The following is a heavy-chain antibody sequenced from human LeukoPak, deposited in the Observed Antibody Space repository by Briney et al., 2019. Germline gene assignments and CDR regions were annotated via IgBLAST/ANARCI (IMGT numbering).Heavy chain of an antibody. V-gene: IGHV4-39*07. CDR2: VYYSGNT. J-gene: IGHJ6*03. Sequence: SETLSLTCTVSGGSISSSNYYWGWIRQPPGKGLECIGSVYYSGNTYYNPSLKSRVTISVDTSKNQFSLKLSSVTAADTAVYYCARLSRWRFRGYYYYMDVWGKGTTVTVSS. CDR3: ARLSRWRFRGYYYYMDV. D-gene: IGHD3-10*01. CDR1: GGSISSSNYY.